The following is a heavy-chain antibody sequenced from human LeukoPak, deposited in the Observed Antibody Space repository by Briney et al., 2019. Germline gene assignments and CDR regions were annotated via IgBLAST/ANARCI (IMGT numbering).Heavy chain of an antibody. CDR2: INHSGST. D-gene: IGHD5-18*01. V-gene: IGHV4-34*01. CDR1: GGSFSGYY. J-gene: IGHJ4*02. Sequence: SETLSLTCAVYGGSFSGYYWSWIRQPPGKGLEWIGEINHSGSTNYNPSLKSRVTISVDTSKNQFSLKLSSVTAADTAVYYCARGLGYSYGPYYFDYWGQGALVTVSS. CDR3: ARGLGYSYGPYYFDY.